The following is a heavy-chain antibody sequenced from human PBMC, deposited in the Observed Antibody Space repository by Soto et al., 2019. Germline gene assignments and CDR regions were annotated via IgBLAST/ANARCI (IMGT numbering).Heavy chain of an antibody. J-gene: IGHJ6*02. CDR2: IIPIFGTA. CDR1: GGTFSSYA. CDR3: ARGELWFGELFGASDYYYYGMDV. V-gene: IGHV1-69*06. D-gene: IGHD3-10*01. Sequence: SVKVSGKASGGTFSSYAIRWVRQAPGQGLEWMGRIIPIFGTANYAQKFQGRVTITADKSTSTAYMELSSLRSEDTAVYYCARGELWFGELFGASDYYYYGMDVWGQGTTVTVSS.